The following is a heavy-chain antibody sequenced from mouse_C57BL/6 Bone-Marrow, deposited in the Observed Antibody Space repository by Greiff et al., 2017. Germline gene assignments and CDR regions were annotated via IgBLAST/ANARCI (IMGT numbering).Heavy chain of an antibody. CDR3: ARGRGGTGFAY. Sequence: EVQVVESGGGLVKPGGSLKLSCAASGFTFSSYAMSGVRQTPEKRLEWVATISDGGSYTYYPDNVKGRFTISRDNAKNNLYLQMSQLKSEDTAMYYCARGRGGTGFAYWGQGTLVTVSA. V-gene: IGHV5-4*01. D-gene: IGHD3-3*01. CDR2: ISDGGSYT. CDR1: GFTFSSYA. J-gene: IGHJ3*01.